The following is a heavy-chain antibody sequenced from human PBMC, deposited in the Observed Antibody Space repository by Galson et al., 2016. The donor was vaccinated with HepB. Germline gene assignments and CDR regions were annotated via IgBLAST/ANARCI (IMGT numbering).Heavy chain of an antibody. J-gene: IGHJ6*02. CDR2: ISDSGRTT. V-gene: IGHV3-23*01. Sequence: SLRLSCAASGFTFSNYAMSWVRQAPGKGLEWVSAISDSGRTTYYTDSVKGRFTISRDNSRNTLHLQMNSLTAEDTAIYYCANLRGGYSGPRYYDYYNGMDVWGQGTTVTVSS. D-gene: IGHD5-12*01. CDR3: ANLRGGYSGPRYYDYYNGMDV. CDR1: GFTFSNYA.